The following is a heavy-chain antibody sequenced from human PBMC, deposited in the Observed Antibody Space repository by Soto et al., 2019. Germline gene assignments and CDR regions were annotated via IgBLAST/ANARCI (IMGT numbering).Heavy chain of an antibody. V-gene: IGHV4-39*07. CDR1: GGSISSSSYY. Sequence: PSETLSLTCTVSGGSISSSSYYWGWIRQPPGKGLEWIGSIYYSGSTYYNPSLKSRVTISVDTSKNQFSLKLSSMTGADTAVYYCATRPPQIVVTLLPFPSWGQGTPVTVSS. D-gene: IGHD2-15*01. J-gene: IGHJ5*02. CDR3: ATRPPQIVVTLLPFPS. CDR2: IYYSGST.